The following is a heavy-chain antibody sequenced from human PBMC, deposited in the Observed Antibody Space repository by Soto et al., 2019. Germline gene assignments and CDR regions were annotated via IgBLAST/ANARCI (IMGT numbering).Heavy chain of an antibody. CDR1: GFTFSSYA. D-gene: IGHD6-13*01. J-gene: IGHJ6*02. V-gene: IGHV3-30-3*01. CDR2: ISYDGSNI. Sequence: HPGGSLRLSCAASGFTFSSYAMHWVRQAPGKGLEWVTVISYDGSNIYYADSVKGRFSISRDNSKNTLYVHMNSLRPDDTAVYYCARGSAAGIYFYGMDVWGQGTTVTVSS. CDR3: ARGSAAGIYFYGMDV.